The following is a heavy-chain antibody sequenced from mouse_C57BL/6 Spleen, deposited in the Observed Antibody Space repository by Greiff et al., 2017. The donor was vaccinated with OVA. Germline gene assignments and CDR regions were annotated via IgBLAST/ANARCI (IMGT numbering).Heavy chain of an antibody. V-gene: IGHV5-9*01. D-gene: IGHD1-1*01. J-gene: IGHJ1*03. CDR3: ARLPAYYYGSSYVGYFDV. Sequence: EVHLVESGGGLVKPGGSLKLSCAASGFTFSSYTMSWVRQTPEKRLEWVATISGGGGNTYYPDSVKGRFTISRDNAKNTLYLQMSSLRSEDTALYYCARLPAYYYGSSYVGYFDVWGTGTTVTVSS. CDR2: ISGGGGNT. CDR1: GFTFSSYT.